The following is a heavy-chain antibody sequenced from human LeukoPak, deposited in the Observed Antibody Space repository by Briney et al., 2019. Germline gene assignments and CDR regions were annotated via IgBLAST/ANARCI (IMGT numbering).Heavy chain of an antibody. V-gene: IGHV3-21*01. CDR1: GFTFSSYS. CDR2: ISSSSSYI. D-gene: IGHD4-17*01. Sequence: PGGSLRLSCAASGFTFSSYSMNWVRQAPGKGLDWVSSISSSSSYIYYADSVKGRFTISRDNAKNSLYLQMNSLRAEDTAVYYCARMEDYGDSKSDYWGQGTLVTVSS. CDR3: ARMEDYGDSKSDY. J-gene: IGHJ4*02.